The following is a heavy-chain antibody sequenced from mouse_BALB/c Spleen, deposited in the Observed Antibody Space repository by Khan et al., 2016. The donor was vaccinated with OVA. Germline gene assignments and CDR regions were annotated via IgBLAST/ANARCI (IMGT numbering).Heavy chain of an antibody. CDR1: GFNIKDTY. D-gene: IGHD2-3*01. V-gene: IGHV14-3*02. J-gene: IGHJ1*01. Sequence: VQLKESGAELVKPGASVKLSCTASGFNIKDTYLHWVKQRPEQGLEWIGRIAPATGNTQYGPKFQGKATITSDTSSNTSYLQFNSLTSEDTAVYYCARPSYDPRDFEVWGAGTTVTVSS. CDR3: ARPSYDPRDFEV. CDR2: IAPATGNT.